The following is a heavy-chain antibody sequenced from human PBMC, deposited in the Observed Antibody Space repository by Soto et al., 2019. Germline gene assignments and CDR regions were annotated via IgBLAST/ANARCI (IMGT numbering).Heavy chain of an antibody. Sequence: QVQLVESGGGVVQPGRSLRLSCAASGFTFSSYGMHWVRQAPGKGLEWVAVISYDGSNKYYADYVKGRFTISRDNSKNTLYLQMNSLRAEDTAVYYWAKDPFRTKYQLPSYWGQGTLVTVSS. J-gene: IGHJ4*02. CDR3: AKDPFRTKYQLPSY. D-gene: IGHD2-2*01. CDR1: GFTFSSYG. V-gene: IGHV3-30*18. CDR2: ISYDGSNK.